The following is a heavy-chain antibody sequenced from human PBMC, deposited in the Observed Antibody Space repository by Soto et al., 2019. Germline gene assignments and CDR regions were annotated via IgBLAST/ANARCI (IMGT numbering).Heavy chain of an antibody. D-gene: IGHD1-1*01. V-gene: IGHV4-4*07. CDR1: GASISGFY. CDR2: IYATGTT. Sequence: SETLSLTCTVSGASISGFYWSWIRKSAGKGLEWIGRIYATGTTDYNPSLKSRVMMSVDTSKKQFSLKLRSVTAADTAVYYCVRDGTKTLRDWFDPWGQGNSVTVS. J-gene: IGHJ5*02. CDR3: VRDGTKTLRDWFDP.